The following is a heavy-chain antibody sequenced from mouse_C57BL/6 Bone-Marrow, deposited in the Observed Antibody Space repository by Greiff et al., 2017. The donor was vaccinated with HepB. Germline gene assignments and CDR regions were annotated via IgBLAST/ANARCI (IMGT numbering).Heavy chain of an antibody. D-gene: IGHD1-1*02. V-gene: IGHV5-12*01. CDR1: GFTFSDYY. CDR2: ISNGGGST. Sequence: EVKLVESGGGLVQPGGSLKLSCAASGFTFSDYYMYWVRQTPEKRLEWVAYISNGGGSTYYPDTVKDRFTISRDNAKNTLYLQMSRLKSEDTAMYYCARGAVTTHYYAMDYWGQGTTLTVSS. CDR3: ARGAVTTHYYAMDY. J-gene: IGHJ2*01.